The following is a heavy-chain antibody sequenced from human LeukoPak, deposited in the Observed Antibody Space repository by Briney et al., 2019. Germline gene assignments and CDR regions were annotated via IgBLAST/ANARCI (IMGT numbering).Heavy chain of an antibody. J-gene: IGHJ4*02. CDR3: TRGTDGLWDF. CDR2: ISGSSSYI. CDR1: GFTFSSYS. V-gene: IGHV3-21*06. Sequence: PGGSLRLSCAASGFTFSSYSMNWVRQAPGKGLEWVSSISGSSSYIYYADSVKGRFTIPRDNAKNSLYLQMNSLRAEDTAVYYCTRGTDGLWDFWGQGTLVTVSS. D-gene: IGHD2-8*01.